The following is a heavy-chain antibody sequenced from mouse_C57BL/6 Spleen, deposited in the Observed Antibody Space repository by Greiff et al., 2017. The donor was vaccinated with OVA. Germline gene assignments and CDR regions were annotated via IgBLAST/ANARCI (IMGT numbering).Heavy chain of an antibody. D-gene: IGHD3-1*01. CDR1: GYAFSSSW. V-gene: IGHV1-82*01. J-gene: IGHJ4*01. CDR3: ARSGLLDSYAMDY. Sequence: QVQLKQSGPELVKPGASVKISCKASGYAFSSSWMNWVKQRPGKGLEWIGRIYPGDGDTNYNGKFKGKATLTADKSSSTAYMQLSSLTSEDSAVYFCARSGLLDSYAMDYWGQGTSVTVSS. CDR2: IYPGDGDT.